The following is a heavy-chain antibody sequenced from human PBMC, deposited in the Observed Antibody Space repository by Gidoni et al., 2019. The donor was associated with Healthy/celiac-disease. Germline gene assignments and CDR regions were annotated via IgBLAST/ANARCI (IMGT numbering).Heavy chain of an antibody. D-gene: IGHD3-22*01. Sequence: QVQLQQWGAGLLKPSETLSLTCAVYGGSFSGYYWIWIRQPPGKGLEWIGEINHSGSTNYNPSLKSRVTISVDTSKNQFSLKLSSVTAADTAVYYCARGRRITMIVVVMRFDYWGQGTLVTVSS. V-gene: IGHV4-34*01. CDR2: INHSGST. CDR3: ARGRRITMIVVVMRFDY. CDR1: GGSFSGYY. J-gene: IGHJ4*02.